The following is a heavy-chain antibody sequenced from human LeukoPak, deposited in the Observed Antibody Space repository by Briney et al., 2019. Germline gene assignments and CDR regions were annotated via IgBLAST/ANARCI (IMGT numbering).Heavy chain of an antibody. CDR3: ARDHSSSGWYRGIDH. D-gene: IGHD6-19*01. Sequence: GGSLRLSCAASGFTFSSYSMNWVRQAPGKGLEWVSYISSSSTIYYADSVKGRFTISRDNAKNSLYLQMNSLRGEDTAVYYCARDHSSSGWYRGIDHWGQGTLVTVSS. CDR2: ISSSSTI. V-gene: IGHV3-48*01. CDR1: GFTFSSYS. J-gene: IGHJ4*02.